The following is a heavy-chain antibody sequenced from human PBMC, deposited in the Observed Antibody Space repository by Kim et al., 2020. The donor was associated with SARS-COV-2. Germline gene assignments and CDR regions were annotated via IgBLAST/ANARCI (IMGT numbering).Heavy chain of an antibody. J-gene: IGHJ3*02. Sequence: SETLSLTCTVSGGSISSYYWSWIRQPPGKGLEWIGYIYYSGSTNYNPSLKSRVTISVDTSKNQFSLKLSSVTAADTAVHYCPRVYPHSSSWYGAFDIWG. CDR2: IYYSGST. CDR1: GGSISSYY. CDR3: PRVYPHSSSWYGAFDI. D-gene: IGHD6-13*01. V-gene: IGHV4-59*01.